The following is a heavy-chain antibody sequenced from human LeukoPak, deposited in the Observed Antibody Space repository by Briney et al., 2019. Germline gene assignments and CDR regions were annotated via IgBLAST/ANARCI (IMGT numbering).Heavy chain of an antibody. Sequence: SSVTVSCKPSVGIFSSYAISWVRQAPGQGLEWMGRIIPIFGTANYAQTFQGRVKITTGESTSTAYMELSSLRSEDTAVYYCARESVAARPPDYWGQGTLVTVSS. CDR2: IIPIFGTA. V-gene: IGHV1-69*05. CDR3: ARESVAARPPDY. J-gene: IGHJ4*02. CDR1: VGIFSSYA. D-gene: IGHD6-6*01.